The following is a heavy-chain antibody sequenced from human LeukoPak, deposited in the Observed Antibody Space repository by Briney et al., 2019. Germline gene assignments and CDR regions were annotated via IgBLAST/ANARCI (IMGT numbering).Heavy chain of an antibody. D-gene: IGHD3-22*01. CDR2: INHSGST. V-gene: IGHV4-34*01. Sequence: SETLSLTCAVYGGSFSGYYWSWIRQPPGKGLEWIGEINHSGSTNYNPSLKSRVTISVDRSKNQFSLKLSSVTAADTAVYYCASSYYYDSSGSLDYWGQGTLVTVSS. CDR1: GGSFSGYY. CDR3: ASSYYYDSSGSLDY. J-gene: IGHJ4*02.